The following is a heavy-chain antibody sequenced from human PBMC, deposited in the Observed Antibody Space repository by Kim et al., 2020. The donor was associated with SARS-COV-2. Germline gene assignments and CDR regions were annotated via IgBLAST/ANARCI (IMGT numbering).Heavy chain of an antibody. J-gene: IGHJ4*02. CDR2: IYYSGST. Sequence: SETLSLTCTVSGDSIKSYYWNWIRQPPGKGLEWIGYIYYSGSTNYNPPLKSRAIITVDTSKDKISLKLSSVTAADTAAYFCARIEAIGTSPFANWGQG. V-gene: IGHV4-59*01. D-gene: IGHD6-13*01. CDR3: ARIEAIGTSPFAN. CDR1: GDSIKSYY.